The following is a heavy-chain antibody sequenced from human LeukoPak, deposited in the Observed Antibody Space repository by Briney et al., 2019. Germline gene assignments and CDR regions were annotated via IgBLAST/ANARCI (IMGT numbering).Heavy chain of an antibody. Sequence: PSETLSLTCAVCGYSISIAYYWGWIRQPPGKGLEWIGRIFRGGSTSYNPSLMSRLTMSMDTSKNQFSLQLTSVTAADTAVYYCARYDSRGSGSTQLEYWGQGILVTISS. CDR1: GYSISIAYY. CDR3: ARYDSRGSGSTQLEY. CDR2: IFRGGST. J-gene: IGHJ4*02. V-gene: IGHV4-38-2*01. D-gene: IGHD3-3*01.